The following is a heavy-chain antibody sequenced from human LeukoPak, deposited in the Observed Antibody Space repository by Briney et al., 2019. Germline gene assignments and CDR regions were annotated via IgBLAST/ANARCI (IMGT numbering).Heavy chain of an antibody. J-gene: IGHJ5*02. CDR3: AREVVAATNWFDP. D-gene: IGHD2-15*01. CDR2: MNPNSGNT. Sequence: ASVKVSCKASGYTFTSYDINWVRQATGQGLEWTGWMNPNSGNTGYAQKFQGRVTMTRNTSISTAYMEPSSLRSEDTAVYYCAREVVAATNWFDPWGQGTLVTVSS. CDR1: GYTFTSYD. V-gene: IGHV1-8*01.